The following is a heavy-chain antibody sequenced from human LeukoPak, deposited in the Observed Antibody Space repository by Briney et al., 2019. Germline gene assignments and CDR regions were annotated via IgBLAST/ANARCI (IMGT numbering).Heavy chain of an antibody. CDR3: ARDRIGGHSSSHAFDI. CDR2: IWYDGSNK. Sequence: GGSLRLSCAASGFTFSSYGMHWVRQAPGKGLEWVAVIWYDGSNKYNADSVKGRFTIYRDNSKNTLYLQMNSLRAEDTAVYYCARDRIGGHSSSHAFDIWGQGTMVTVSS. V-gene: IGHV3-33*01. D-gene: IGHD6-6*01. CDR1: GFTFSSYG. J-gene: IGHJ3*02.